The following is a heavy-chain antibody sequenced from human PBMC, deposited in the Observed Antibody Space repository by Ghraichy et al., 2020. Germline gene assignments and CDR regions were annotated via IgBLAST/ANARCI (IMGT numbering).Heavy chain of an antibody. V-gene: IGHV3-7*03. CDR1: GFTFSSYW. Sequence: LSLTCAASGFTFSSYWMSWVRQAPGKGLEWVANIKQDGNEKYYVDSVKGRFTISRDNAKNSLYLQMNSLRAEDTAVYYCARAYSGYFNFDYWGQGTLVTVSS. D-gene: IGHD5-12*01. J-gene: IGHJ4*02. CDR3: ARAYSGYFNFDY. CDR2: IKQDGNEK.